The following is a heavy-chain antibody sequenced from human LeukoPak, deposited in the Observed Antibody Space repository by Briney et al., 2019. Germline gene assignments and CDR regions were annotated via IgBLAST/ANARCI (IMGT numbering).Heavy chain of an antibody. V-gene: IGHV3-21*01. Sequence: PGRSLRLSCAASGFTFSSSAMHWVRQAPGKGLEWVSSISSSSSYIYYADSVKGRFTISRDNAKNSLYLQMNSLRAEDTAVYYCARDYYDSSGYYLFDYWGQGTLVTVSS. CDR3: ARDYYDSSGYYLFDY. D-gene: IGHD3-22*01. J-gene: IGHJ4*02. CDR1: GFTFSSSA. CDR2: ISSSSSYI.